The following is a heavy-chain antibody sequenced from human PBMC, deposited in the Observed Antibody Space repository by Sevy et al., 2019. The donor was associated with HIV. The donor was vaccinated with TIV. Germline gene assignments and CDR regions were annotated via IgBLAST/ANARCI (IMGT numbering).Heavy chain of an antibody. V-gene: IGHV4-39*01. CDR3: TRHPAHSSSSDY. CDR2: IYNSGTT. CDR1: GGPIISSTYY. D-gene: IGHD3-22*01. J-gene: IGHJ4*02. Sequence: SETLSLTCTVSGGPIISSTYYWDWIRQPPGKGLEWIGIIYNSGTTNYKPSLKSRATISVDTSQNQISLRLRSVTAADTAVYYCTRHPAHSSSSDYWGQGTLVTVSS.